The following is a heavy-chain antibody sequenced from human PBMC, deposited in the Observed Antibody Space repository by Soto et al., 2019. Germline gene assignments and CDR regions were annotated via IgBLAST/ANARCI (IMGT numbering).Heavy chain of an antibody. CDR3: ARDPIGYSSSHFFYQ. J-gene: IGHJ4*02. D-gene: IGHD6-6*01. V-gene: IGHV4-61*01. CDR1: GASVSSGSHY. CDR2: IYYSGST. Sequence: QVKLQESGPGLVKPSETLSVTCSVSGASVSSGSHYWSWIRQSPGKGLEWIGFIYYSGSTNYNPSLKSRVTISVDTSNNQFSLKGSSVTAADTAVYFCARDPIGYSSSHFFYQWGQGTLVTVSS.